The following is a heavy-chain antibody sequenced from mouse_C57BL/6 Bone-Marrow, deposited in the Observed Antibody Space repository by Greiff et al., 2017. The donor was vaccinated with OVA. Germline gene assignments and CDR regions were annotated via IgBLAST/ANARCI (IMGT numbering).Heavy chain of an antibody. D-gene: IGHD1-1*01. Sequence: VKLMESGPGLVAPSQSLSITCTVSGFSLTSYGVDWVRQSPGKGLEWLGVIWGVGSTNYNSALKSRLSISKDNSKSQVFLKMNSLQTDDTAMYYCASFITGFAYWGQGTLVTVSA. V-gene: IGHV2-6*01. CDR1: GFSLTSYG. CDR3: ASFITGFAY. CDR2: IWGVGST. J-gene: IGHJ3*01.